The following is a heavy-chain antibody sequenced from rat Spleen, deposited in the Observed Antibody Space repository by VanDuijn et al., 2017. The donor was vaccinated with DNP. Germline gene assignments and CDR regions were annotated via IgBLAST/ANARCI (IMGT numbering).Heavy chain of an antibody. Sequence: EVQLVESGGGLVQPGGSLKLSCAASGFTFSDYYMAWVRQAPTKGLEWVASVSYDGGSTYYRDSVKGRFTISRDNARSRLFLHMDSLRSEDTATYYCTTLNSGTYDSWGQGVMVTVSS. CDR2: VSYDGGST. D-gene: IGHD1-3*01. J-gene: IGHJ2*01. CDR1: GFTFSDYY. V-gene: IGHV5-20*01. CDR3: TTLNSGTYDS.